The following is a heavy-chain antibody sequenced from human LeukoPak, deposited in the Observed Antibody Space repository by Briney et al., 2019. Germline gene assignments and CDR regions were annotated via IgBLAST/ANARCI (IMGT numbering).Heavy chain of an antibody. Sequence: GASVKVSCTASGYTFTGYYMHWVRQAPGQGLEWMGWINPNSGGTNYAQKFQGRVTMTRDASISTAYMELSRLRSDDTAVYYCAREDIAVAGTFDYWGQGTLVTVSS. V-gene: IGHV1-2*02. CDR3: AREDIAVAGTFDY. J-gene: IGHJ4*02. CDR1: GYTFTGYY. CDR2: INPNSGGT. D-gene: IGHD6-19*01.